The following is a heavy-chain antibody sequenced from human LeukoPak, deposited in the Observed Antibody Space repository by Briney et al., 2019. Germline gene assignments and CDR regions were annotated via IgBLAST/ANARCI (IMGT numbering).Heavy chain of an antibody. Sequence: SETLSLTCTVSGGSISNYYWSWIRQPPGKGLEWIGFILSSGNTYYNPSLKSRVTISADTSNNQFSLKLNSVTAADTAVYYCARAGPRRDGYNADYWGQGILVTVSS. V-gene: IGHV4-59*01. CDR2: ILSSGNT. CDR1: GGSISNYY. D-gene: IGHD5-24*01. J-gene: IGHJ4*02. CDR3: ARAGPRRDGYNADY.